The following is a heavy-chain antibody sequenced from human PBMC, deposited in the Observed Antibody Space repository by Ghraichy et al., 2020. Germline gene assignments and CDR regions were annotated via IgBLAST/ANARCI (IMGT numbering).Heavy chain of an antibody. CDR2: IYPGDSDT. CDR1: GYSFTSYW. Sequence: GESLNISCKGSGYSFTSYWIGWVRQMPGKGLEWMGIIYPGDSDTRYSPSFQGQVTISADKSISTAYLQWSSLKASDTAMYYCARRGFMEAMADRGEHNWFDPWGQGTLVTVSS. J-gene: IGHJ5*02. V-gene: IGHV5-51*01. CDR3: ARRGFMEAMADRGEHNWFDP. D-gene: IGHD5-18*01.